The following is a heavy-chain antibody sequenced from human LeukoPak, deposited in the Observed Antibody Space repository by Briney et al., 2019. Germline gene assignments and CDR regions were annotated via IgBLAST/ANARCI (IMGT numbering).Heavy chain of an antibody. CDR2: ISYDGSNK. CDR1: GFTFSSYA. Sequence: PGGSLRLSCAASGFTFSSYAMHWVRQAPGKGLEWVAVISYDGSNKYYADSVKGRFTISRDNSKNTLYLQMNSLRAEDTAVYYCARDVTSLVPTPGDYWGQGTLVTVSS. V-gene: IGHV3-30-3*01. D-gene: IGHD2-15*01. CDR3: ARDVTSLVPTPGDY. J-gene: IGHJ4*02.